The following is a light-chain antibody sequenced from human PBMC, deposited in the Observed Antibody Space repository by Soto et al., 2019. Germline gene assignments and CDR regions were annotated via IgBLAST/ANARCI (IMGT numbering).Light chain of an antibody. V-gene: IGKV3-15*01. Sequence: EIVMTQSPATLSVSPGERATLSCMSSQSFSSNLALYQQKPCQAPRLLIYGPSTRATGIPASSTGSGSGNEFTLSISSLRSEDFGLYYCHQYHNWPPETLAQGTKVDIK. CDR2: GPS. CDR1: QSFSSN. CDR3: HQYHNWPPET. J-gene: IGKJ1*01.